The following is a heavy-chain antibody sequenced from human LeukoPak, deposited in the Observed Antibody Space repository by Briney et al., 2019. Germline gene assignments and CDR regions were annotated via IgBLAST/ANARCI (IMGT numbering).Heavy chain of an antibody. CDR1: GGSISNENW. J-gene: IGHJ3*02. CDR3: ATPNGAFNI. Sequence: PSETLSLTCAVSGGSISNENWWSWVRQPPGKGLEWIGEIHHRGGTNYNPSLRSRVTISIDTSKNQFSLKLTSVTAADTAVYYCATPNGAFNIWGQGTVVTVSS. CDR2: IHHRGGT. V-gene: IGHV4-4*02. D-gene: IGHD2-8*01.